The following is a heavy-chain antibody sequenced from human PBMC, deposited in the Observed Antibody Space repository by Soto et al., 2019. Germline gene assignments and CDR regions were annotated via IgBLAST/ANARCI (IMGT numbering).Heavy chain of an antibody. D-gene: IGHD1-1*01. CDR2: IWYDGSNK. J-gene: IGHJ4*02. CDR3: ATAPYNWNGKTYHFDY. CDR1: GFTFSSYG. V-gene: IGHV3-33*01. Sequence: GGSLRLSCAASGFTFSSYGMHWVRQAPGKGLEWVAVIWYDGSNKYYADSVKGRFTISRDDSKNTLYLQMNSLRAEDTAVYYCATAPYNWNGKTYHFDYWGQGTLVTVYS.